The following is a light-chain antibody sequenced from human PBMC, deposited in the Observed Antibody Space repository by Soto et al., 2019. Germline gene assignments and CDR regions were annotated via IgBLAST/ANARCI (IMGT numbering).Light chain of an antibody. V-gene: IGLV2-14*01. CDR2: DVS. J-gene: IGLJ1*01. Sequence: QSALTQPASVSGSPGQSITISCTGTSSDVGGYNYGSWYQQHPGKAPKLMIYDVSNRPSGVSNRFSGSKSGNTASLTISGLQAEDEADYYCSSYTSSSTLGGYVFGTGTQLTVL. CDR1: SSDVGGYNY. CDR3: SSYTSSSTLGGYV.